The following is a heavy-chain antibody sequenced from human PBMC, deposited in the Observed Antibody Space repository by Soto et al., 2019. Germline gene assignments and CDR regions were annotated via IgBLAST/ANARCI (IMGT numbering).Heavy chain of an antibody. CDR3: ARRDSAGYSSGWFDY. D-gene: IGHD6-19*01. V-gene: IGHV1-69*02. Sequence: QVQLVQSGAEVKKPGSSVKVSCKASGGTFSSYTISWVRQAPGQGLEWMGRIIPILGIANYAQKFQGRVTITADKSTSTAYMELSSLRSEDTAVYYCARRDSAGYSSGWFDYWGQGTLVTVSS. CDR1: GGTFSSYT. CDR2: IIPILGIA. J-gene: IGHJ4*02.